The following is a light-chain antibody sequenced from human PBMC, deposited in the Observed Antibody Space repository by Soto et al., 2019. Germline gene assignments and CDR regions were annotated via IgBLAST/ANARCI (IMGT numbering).Light chain of an antibody. CDR3: SSYTSSSTLVV. V-gene: IGLV2-14*01. CDR2: DVS. Sequence: QSALTRHASVSGSPGQSITISCTGTSSDVGGYNYVSWYQQHPGKAPKLMIYDVSNRPSGVSNRFSGSKSGNTASLTISGLQAEDEADYYCSSYTSSSTLVVFGEGTKLTVL. CDR1: SSDVGGYNY. J-gene: IGLJ2*01.